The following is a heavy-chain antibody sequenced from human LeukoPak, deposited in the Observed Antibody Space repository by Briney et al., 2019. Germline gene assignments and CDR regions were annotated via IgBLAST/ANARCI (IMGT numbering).Heavy chain of an antibody. CDR2: LYAGGST. Sequence: PGGSLRLSCAASGFTFNSYGMSWVRQAPGKGLDWVSGLYAGGSTYYAGSVTGRFTISRDDSKNTLYLQMTGLRVDDTAIYYCVRGNGNVGGRLDLWGQGAWVIVSS. D-gene: IGHD1-1*01. CDR1: GFTFNSYG. V-gene: IGHV3-66*01. J-gene: IGHJ5*02. CDR3: VRGNGNVGGRLDL.